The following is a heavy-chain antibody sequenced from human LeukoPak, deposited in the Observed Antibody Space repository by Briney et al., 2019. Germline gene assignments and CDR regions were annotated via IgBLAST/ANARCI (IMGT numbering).Heavy chain of an antibody. J-gene: IGHJ5*02. CDR2: IYYSGST. V-gene: IGHV4-59*01. CDR3: ARVEPTYYYGSGSYLGTNWFDP. Sequence: SETLSLTCTVSGGSISSYYWSWIRQPPGKGLEWIGYIYYSGSTNYNPSLKSRVTISVDTSKNQFSLKLSSVTAADTAVYYCARVEPTYYYGSGSYLGTNWFDPWGQGTLVTVSS. CDR1: GGSISSYY. D-gene: IGHD3-10*01.